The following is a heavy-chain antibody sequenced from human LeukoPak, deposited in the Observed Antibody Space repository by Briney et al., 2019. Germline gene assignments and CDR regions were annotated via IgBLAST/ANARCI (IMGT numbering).Heavy chain of an antibody. V-gene: IGHV3-30-3*02. D-gene: IGHD5-24*01. CDR1: GFTFSSYA. CDR2: ISYDGSNK. J-gene: IGHJ4*02. Sequence: PGGSLRLSCAASGFTFSSYAMHWVRQAPGKGLEWVAVISYDGSNKYYADSVKGRFTISRDNSKNTLYLQMNSLRAEDTAVYYCAKRRRDGYNFDYWGQGTLVTVSS. CDR3: AKRRRDGYNFDY.